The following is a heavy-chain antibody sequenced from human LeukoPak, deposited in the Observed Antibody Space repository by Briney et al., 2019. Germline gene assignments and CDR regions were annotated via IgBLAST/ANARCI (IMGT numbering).Heavy chain of an antibody. V-gene: IGHV3-20*04. D-gene: IGHD4-11*01. Sequence: GGSLRLSCAGSGLRFDDYGMSWVRQAPGKGLEWVSGINWNGYSTTYADSVKGQFTISRDNAKNSLYLQMNSLRAEDTALYYCARHATTIYYYYMDVWGKGTTVTVSS. CDR3: ARHATTIYYYYMDV. CDR1: GLRFDDYG. J-gene: IGHJ6*03. CDR2: INWNGYST.